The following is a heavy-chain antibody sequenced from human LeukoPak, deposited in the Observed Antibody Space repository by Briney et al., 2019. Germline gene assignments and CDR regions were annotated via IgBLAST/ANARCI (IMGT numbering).Heavy chain of an antibody. D-gene: IGHD3-22*01. CDR2: IYYSGST. Sequence: SETLSLTCAVYGGSFSGYYWSWIRQPPGKGLEWIGYIYYSGSTNYNPSLKSRVTISVDTSKNQFSLKLSSVTAADTAVYYCARVRMDYYDSSGYEGYYYYYMDVWGKGTTVTVSS. CDR1: GGSFSGYY. J-gene: IGHJ6*03. CDR3: ARVRMDYYDSSGYEGYYYYYMDV. V-gene: IGHV4-59*01.